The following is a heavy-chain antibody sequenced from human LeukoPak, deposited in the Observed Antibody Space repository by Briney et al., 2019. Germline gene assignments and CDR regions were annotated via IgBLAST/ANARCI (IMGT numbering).Heavy chain of an antibody. CDR3: AKGLEYSSSSLPNWFDP. V-gene: IGHV3-23*01. CDR2: ISGSGGST. CDR1: GFTFGSYG. D-gene: IGHD6-6*01. J-gene: IGHJ5*02. Sequence: GTSLRLSCVTSGFTFGSYGMHWVRQAPGKGLEWVSAISGSGGSTYYADSVKGRFAISRDNSKNTLYLQMNSLRAEDTAVYYCAKGLEYSSSSLPNWFDPWGQGTLVTVSS.